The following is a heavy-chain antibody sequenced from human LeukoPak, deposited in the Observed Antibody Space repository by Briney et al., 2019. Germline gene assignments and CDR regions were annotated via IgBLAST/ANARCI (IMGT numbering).Heavy chain of an antibody. J-gene: IGHJ6*02. V-gene: IGHV3-74*01. CDR3: ARDAVDAANAV. CDR1: GFTFTTYW. D-gene: IGHD5-18*01. Sequence: GGSLRLSCAASGFTFTTYWMHWVRQAPGKGLVWVSHINSDGSITSYADSVKGRFTISRDNAKNTLYLQMNSLRAEDTAVYYCARDAVDAANAVWGQGTTVTVSS. CDR2: INSDGSIT.